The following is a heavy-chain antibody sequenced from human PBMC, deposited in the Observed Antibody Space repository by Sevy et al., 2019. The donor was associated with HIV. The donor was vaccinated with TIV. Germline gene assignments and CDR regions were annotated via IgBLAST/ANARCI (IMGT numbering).Heavy chain of an antibody. CDR1: GFTFSSYG. V-gene: IGHV3-30*02. CDR3: AKGMKQGYYYGMDV. D-gene: IGHD2-8*01. CDR2: IRYDGNNK. Sequence: GGYLRLSCAASGFTFSSYGMHWVRQAPGKGLEWVAFIRYDGNNKYYTGSVKGRFTISRDNSKNTLYLQMNSLRAEDTAVYYCAKGMKQGYYYGMDVWGQGTTVTVSS. J-gene: IGHJ6*02.